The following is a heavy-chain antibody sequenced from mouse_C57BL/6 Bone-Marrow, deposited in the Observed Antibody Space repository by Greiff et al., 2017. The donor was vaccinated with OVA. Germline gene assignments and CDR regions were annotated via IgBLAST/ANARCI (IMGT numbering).Heavy chain of an antibody. D-gene: IGHD1-1*01. V-gene: IGHV5-4*03. CDR3: ARVPYYGNDYFDY. J-gene: IGHJ2*01. CDR1: GFTFSSYA. CDR2: ISDGGSYT. Sequence: EVMLVESGGGLVKPGGSLKLSCAASGFTFSSYAMSWVRQTPEKRLEWVATISDGGSYTYYPDNVKGRFTISRDNAKNNLYLQMSHLKSEDTAMYYCARVPYYGNDYFDYWGQGTTLTVSS.